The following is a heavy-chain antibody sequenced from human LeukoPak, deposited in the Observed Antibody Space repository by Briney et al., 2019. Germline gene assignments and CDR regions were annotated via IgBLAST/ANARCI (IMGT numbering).Heavy chain of an antibody. CDR1: GFTFSIYA. CDR2: ITGSGGGT. CDR3: AREVVDQNWNYGQNNWFDP. V-gene: IGHV3-23*01. D-gene: IGHD1-7*01. J-gene: IGHJ5*02. Sequence: GGSLRLSCAASGFTFSIYAMSWVRQAPGKGLEWVSAITGSGGGTYYADSVKGRFTISRDNSKNTLYLQMNSLRAEDTAVYYCAREVVDQNWNYGQNNWFDPWGQGTLVTVSS.